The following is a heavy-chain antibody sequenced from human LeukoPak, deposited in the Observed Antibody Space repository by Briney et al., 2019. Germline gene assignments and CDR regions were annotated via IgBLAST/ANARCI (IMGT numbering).Heavy chain of an antibody. Sequence: GGSLRLSCAASGFTFSDYYMSWIRQAPGKGLEWVSYISSSGSTIYYADSVKGRFTISRDNAKNSLYLQMNSLRAEDTAVYYCARDERGGGLRLYQGANYFDYWGQGTLVTVSS. V-gene: IGHV3-11*01. D-gene: IGHD4-23*01. J-gene: IGHJ4*02. CDR1: GFTFSDYY. CDR2: ISSSGSTI. CDR3: ARDERGGGLRLYQGANYFDY.